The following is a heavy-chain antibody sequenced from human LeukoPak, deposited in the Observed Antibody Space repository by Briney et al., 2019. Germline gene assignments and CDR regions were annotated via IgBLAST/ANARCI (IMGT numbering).Heavy chain of an antibody. CDR1: GGSFSGYY. CDR2: INHSGST. J-gene: IGHJ4*02. D-gene: IGHD3-22*01. Sequence: SETLSLTCAVYGGSFSGYYWSWILQPPAKGLEWFGEINHSGSTNYNPSLKSRVTISVDTSKNQFSLKLSSVTAADTAVYYCARGLPMIVVRWGAIDYWGQGTLVTVSS. V-gene: IGHV4-34*01. CDR3: ARGLPMIVVRWGAIDY.